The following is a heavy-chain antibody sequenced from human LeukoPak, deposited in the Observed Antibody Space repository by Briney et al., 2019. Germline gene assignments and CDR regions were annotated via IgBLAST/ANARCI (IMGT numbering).Heavy chain of an antibody. CDR1: GYTFTSYG. J-gene: IGHJ4*02. V-gene: IGHV1-18*01. CDR2: ISAYNGNT. Sequence: GASVKVSCKXSGYTFTSYGISWVRQAPGQGLEWMGWISAYNGNTNYAQKLQGRVTMTTDTSTSTAYMELRSLRSDDTAVYYCARSAYYDFWSGYYLYYFDYWGQGTLVTVSS. D-gene: IGHD3-3*01. CDR3: ARSAYYDFWSGYYLYYFDY.